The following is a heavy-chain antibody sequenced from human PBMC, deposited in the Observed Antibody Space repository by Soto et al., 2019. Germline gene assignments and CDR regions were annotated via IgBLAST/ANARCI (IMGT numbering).Heavy chain of an antibody. CDR1: GGSISSYY. D-gene: IGHD6-13*01. CDR3: ARVAYSSSWFFDY. Sequence: SETLSLTCTVSGGSISSYYWSWIRQPPGKGLEWIGYIYYSGSTNYNPSLRSRVTISVDTSKNQFSLKLSSVTAADTAVYYCARVAYSSSWFFDYWGQGTLVTVSS. J-gene: IGHJ4*02. V-gene: IGHV4-59*01. CDR2: IYYSGST.